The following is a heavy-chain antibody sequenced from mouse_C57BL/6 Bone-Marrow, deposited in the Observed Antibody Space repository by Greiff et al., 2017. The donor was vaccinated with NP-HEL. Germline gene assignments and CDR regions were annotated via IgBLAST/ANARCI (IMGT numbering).Heavy chain of an antibody. CDR1: GYTFTDYY. J-gene: IGHJ2*01. Sequence: VQLQQSGPELVKPGASVKISCKASGYTFTDYYMNWVKQSHGKSLEWIGDINPNNGGTSYNQKFKGKATLTVATSSSTAYMELRSLTSEDSAVYYGARFPYYYGSSYDYWGQGTTLTVSS. V-gene: IGHV1-26*01. CDR2: INPNNGGT. CDR3: ARFPYYYGSSYDY. D-gene: IGHD1-1*01.